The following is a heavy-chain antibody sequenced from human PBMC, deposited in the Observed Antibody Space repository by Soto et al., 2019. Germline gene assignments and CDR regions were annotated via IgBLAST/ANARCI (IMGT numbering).Heavy chain of an antibody. CDR1: GFTFSSYA. CDR3: AKYDYGDYEGAAFDI. Sequence: GGSLRLPCAASGFTFSSYAMSWVRQAPGKGLEWVSAISGSGGSTYYADSVKGRFTISRDNSKNTLYLQMNSLRAEDTAVYYCAKYDYGDYEGAAFDIWGQGTMVTVSS. J-gene: IGHJ3*02. V-gene: IGHV3-23*01. D-gene: IGHD4-17*01. CDR2: ISGSGGST.